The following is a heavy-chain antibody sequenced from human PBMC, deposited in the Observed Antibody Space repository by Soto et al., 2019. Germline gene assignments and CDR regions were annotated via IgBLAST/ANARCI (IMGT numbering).Heavy chain of an antibody. CDR1: GGSISSSSNY. V-gene: IGHV4-39*01. D-gene: IGHD3-3*01. J-gene: IGHJ5*02. CDR2: IYYSGRT. Sequence: SETLSLTCTVSGGSISSSSNYWGWIRQPPGKGLEWIGSIYYSGRTYYNPSLKSRVTISVDTSKKKFSLKLSSVTAAETAVYYCAGSSTSSIYDFWSGYLNVWFDPWGQGTLVTV. CDR3: AGSSTSSIYDFWSGYLNVWFDP.